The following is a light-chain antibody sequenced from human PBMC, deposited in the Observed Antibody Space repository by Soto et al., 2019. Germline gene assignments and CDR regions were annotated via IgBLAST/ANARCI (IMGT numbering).Light chain of an antibody. Sequence: DTVMTQSPATLSVSPGETATLSCRASESVGSQLAWYQQKPGQAPRLLIYGVSTRATGIPARFRGSGSETEFTLTNSSLQSEDFAVYYCQQYDNWPPWTFGQGTKVEI. V-gene: IGKV3-15*01. CDR3: QQYDNWPPWT. CDR2: GVS. J-gene: IGKJ1*01. CDR1: ESVGSQ.